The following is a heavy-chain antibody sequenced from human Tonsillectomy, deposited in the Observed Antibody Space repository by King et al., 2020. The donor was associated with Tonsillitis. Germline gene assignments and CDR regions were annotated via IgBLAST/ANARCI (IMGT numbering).Heavy chain of an antibody. CDR2: INSDGSST. Sequence: VQLVESGGGLVQPGGSLRLSCAASGFTFSSYWMHWVRQAPGKGLVWVSRINSDGSSTSYADSVKGRFTISRDNAKNTLYLQMNSLRAEDTAVYYCARDPPPRYCSGDSCPTSRYPNYWGQGTLVTVSS. J-gene: IGHJ4*02. CDR1: GFTFSSYW. CDR3: ARDPPPRYCSGDSCPTSRYPNY. D-gene: IGHD2-15*01. V-gene: IGHV3-74*01.